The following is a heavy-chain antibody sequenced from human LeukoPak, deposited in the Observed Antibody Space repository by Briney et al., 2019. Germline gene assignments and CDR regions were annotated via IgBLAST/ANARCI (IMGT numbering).Heavy chain of an antibody. CDR2: INSNNGDT. V-gene: IGHV1-2*02. CDR1: GYTFTGYY. D-gene: IGHD5-24*01. Sequence: ASVKVSCKASGYTFTGYYLHWVAQAPGQGLEWVGGINSNNGDTHYAQNFQGRVTITRDTSISTAYMELRRLGSDDTAVYYCARDGDGYNLDWGQGTLVTVSS. J-gene: IGHJ4*02. CDR3: ARDGDGYNLD.